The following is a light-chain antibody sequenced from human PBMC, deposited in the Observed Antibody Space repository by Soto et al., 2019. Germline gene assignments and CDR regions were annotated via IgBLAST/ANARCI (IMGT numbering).Light chain of an antibody. CDR2: GAS. J-gene: IGKJ1*01. CDR1: QSVSNN. V-gene: IGKV3-15*01. CDR3: QRQSDWPRT. Sequence: IVLTHSPVTLSVSRGEIATLSFRASQSVSNNLAWYQQKPGQAPRLLIHGASTRATGIPARFSGSGSGTEFTLTISSLQSEDFAIYYCQRQSDWPRTFGQGTKVDIK.